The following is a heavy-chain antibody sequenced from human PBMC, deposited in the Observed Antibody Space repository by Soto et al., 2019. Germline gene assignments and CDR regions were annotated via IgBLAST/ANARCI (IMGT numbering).Heavy chain of an antibody. J-gene: IGHJ5*02. CDR1: GFTFSSYA. D-gene: IGHD3-10*01. V-gene: IGHV3-21*01. CDR3: ARTYGTGSLNWFDP. Sequence: GGSLRLSCAGSGFTFSSYAMSWVRQAPGKGLEWVSTISSGSGNILYADSVKGRFTISRDNAKNSLYLQMNSLRAEDTAVYYCARTYGTGSLNWFDPWGQGTLVTVSS. CDR2: ISSGSGNI.